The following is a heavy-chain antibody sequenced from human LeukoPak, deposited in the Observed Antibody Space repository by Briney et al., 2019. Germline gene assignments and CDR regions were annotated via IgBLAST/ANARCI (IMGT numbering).Heavy chain of an antibody. J-gene: IGHJ5*02. CDR1: GYTFTGNY. CDR3: ARERRVVAATFIPTNWFDP. V-gene: IGHV1-2*06. D-gene: IGHD2-15*01. Sequence: ASVKVSCKASGYTFTGNYMHWVRQAPGQGLEWMGRINPNSGGTNYAQKFQGRVTMTRDTSISTAYMGLSRLRSDDTAVYYCARERRVVAATFIPTNWFDPWGQGTLVTVSS. CDR2: INPNSGGT.